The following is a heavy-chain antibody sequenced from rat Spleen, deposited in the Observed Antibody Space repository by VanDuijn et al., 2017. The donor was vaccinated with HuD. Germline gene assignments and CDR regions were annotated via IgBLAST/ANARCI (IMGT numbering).Heavy chain of an antibody. CDR2: ISYDGSST. D-gene: IGHD5-1*01. CDR1: GFTFSDYY. J-gene: IGHJ2*01. Sequence: EVQLVESDGGLVQPGRSLKLSCAASGFTFSDYYMAWVRQAPKKGLEWVATISYDGSSTYYRDSVKGRFTISRDDAKNTLYLQMDSLRSEDTATYYCAKVLAGSFDYWGQGVMVTVSS. V-gene: IGHV5-7*01. CDR3: AKVLAGSFDY.